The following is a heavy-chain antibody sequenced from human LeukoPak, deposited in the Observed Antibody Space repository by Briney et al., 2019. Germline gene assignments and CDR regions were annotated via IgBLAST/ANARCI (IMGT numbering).Heavy chain of an antibody. CDR1: GGSITSHNYY. CDR2: IYFGRTT. V-gene: IGHV4-39*07. D-gene: IGHD4-23*01. CDR3: ARLDYGGYYFDY. Sequence: SETLSLTCTVSGGSITSHNYYWGWIRQPPGKGLEFIGSIYFGRTTYYTPSLKSRVTISIDTSKNQFSLKLSSVTAADTAVYYCARLDYGGYYFDYWGQGTLVTVSS. J-gene: IGHJ4*02.